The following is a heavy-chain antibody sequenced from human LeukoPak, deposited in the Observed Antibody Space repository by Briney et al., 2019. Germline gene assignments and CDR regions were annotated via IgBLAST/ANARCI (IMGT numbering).Heavy chain of an antibody. CDR1: GFTFSSYS. Sequence: GGSLRLSCTASGFTFSSYSMNWVRQAPGKGLEWVSSISSSSSYIYYADSVKGRFTISRDNAKNSLYLQMNSLRAEDTAVYYCARDLPLTTVTTGAFDYWGQGTLVTVSS. J-gene: IGHJ4*02. CDR3: ARDLPLTTVTTGAFDY. CDR2: ISSSSSYI. D-gene: IGHD4-17*01. V-gene: IGHV3-21*01.